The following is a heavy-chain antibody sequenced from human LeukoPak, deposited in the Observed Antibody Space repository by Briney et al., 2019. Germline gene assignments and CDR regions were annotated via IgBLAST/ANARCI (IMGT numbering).Heavy chain of an antibody. CDR3: SAGASYFDGSGYSPNWFDP. CDR1: GDSMSSYY. Sequence: SETLSLTRAVSGDSMSSYYWSWLRQPAGRGLDSIGRMYMRGSTSYNPSLKSRVTMSVETSKQLFSLKLKSVTAADTAVYFCSAGASYFDGSGYSPNWFDPWGQGTLVTVSS. CDR2: MYMRGST. V-gene: IGHV4-4*07. D-gene: IGHD3-3*01. J-gene: IGHJ5*02.